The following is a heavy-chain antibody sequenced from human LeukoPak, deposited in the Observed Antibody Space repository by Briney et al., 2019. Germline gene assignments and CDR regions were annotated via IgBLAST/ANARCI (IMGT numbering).Heavy chain of an antibody. CDR1: GFTFSSYS. Sequence: GGSLRLSCAASGFTFSSYSMNWVRQAPGKGLEWVSSISSSSYIYYADSVKGRFTISRDNAKNSLYLQMNSLRAEDTAVYYCARKLSTAVAGYNWIDPWGQGTLVTVSS. CDR2: ISSSSYI. V-gene: IGHV3-21*01. J-gene: IGHJ5*02. D-gene: IGHD6-13*01. CDR3: ARKLSTAVAGYNWIDP.